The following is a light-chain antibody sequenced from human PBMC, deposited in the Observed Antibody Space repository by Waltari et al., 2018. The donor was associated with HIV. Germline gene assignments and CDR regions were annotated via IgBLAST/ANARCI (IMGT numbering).Light chain of an antibody. V-gene: IGLV3-21*04. CDR3: QLYHGATDQVV. CDR2: YDG. Sequence: SYVLTPPPSVSLAPGETATIPCRGDHIGSSRVHWYQQKPGQAPAVVIYYDGDRPSGIPERFSGANSGNTATLTIGRVEAGDEADYFCQLYHGATDQVVFGGGTELTVL. CDR1: HIGSSR. J-gene: IGLJ2*01.